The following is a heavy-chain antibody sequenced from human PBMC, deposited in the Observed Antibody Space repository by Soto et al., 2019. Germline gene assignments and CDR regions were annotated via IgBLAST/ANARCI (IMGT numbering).Heavy chain of an antibody. CDR2: IMPIFRTA. J-gene: IGHJ6*02. CDR3: ARDKDRAQLGGNYWCIRAV. CDR1: GGTFSTAA. V-gene: IGHV1-69*12. Sequence: QVQVVQSGAEVKKPGSSVKVSCKTSGGTFSTAAISWVRQAPGQGLEWMGGIMPIFRTADYAQKFQGRVTITADESASTAYLELSSLRSEDTAVYYCARDKDRAQLGGNYWCIRAVWGQGTTVTVTS. D-gene: IGHD1-7*01.